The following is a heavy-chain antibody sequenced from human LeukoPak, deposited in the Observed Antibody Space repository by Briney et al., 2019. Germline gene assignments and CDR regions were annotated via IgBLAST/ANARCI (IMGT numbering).Heavy chain of an antibody. J-gene: IGHJ6*02. CDR2: ISYDGSNK. V-gene: IGHV3-30-3*01. D-gene: IGHD2-2*01. Sequence: GGSLRLSCAASGFTFSSYAMHWVRQAPGKGLEWVAVISYDGSNKYYADSVKGRFTIPRDNSKNTLYLQMNSLRAEDTAVYYCARDSRRGSTSFLGYYGMDVWGQGTTVTVSS. CDR1: GFTFSSYA. CDR3: ARDSRRGSTSFLGYYGMDV.